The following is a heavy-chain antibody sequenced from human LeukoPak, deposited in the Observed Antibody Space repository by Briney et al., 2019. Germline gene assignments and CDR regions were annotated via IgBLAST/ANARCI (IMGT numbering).Heavy chain of an antibody. CDR2: ISGSGGST. CDR3: AKANNSNDY. V-gene: IGHV3-23*01. D-gene: IGHD1-1*01. CDR1: GFTFSNYA. J-gene: IGHJ4*02. Sequence: GGSLRLSCAASGFTFSNYALTWVRQAPGKGLEWVSAISGSGGSTYYADSVKGRFTISRDNSKNTLYLQMNSLRAEDTAVYYCAKANNSNDYWGQGTLVTVSS.